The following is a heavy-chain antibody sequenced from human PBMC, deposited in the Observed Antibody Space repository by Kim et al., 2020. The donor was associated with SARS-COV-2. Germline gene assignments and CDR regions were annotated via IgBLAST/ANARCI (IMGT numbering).Heavy chain of an antibody. V-gene: IGHV3-23*01. J-gene: IGHJ4*02. Sequence: SVKDRFTIIRDNSTNTLYLQMNSLRAEDTAVYYCAKEDCSSTSCYVFDYWGQGTLVTVSS. D-gene: IGHD2-2*01. CDR3: AKEDCSSTSCYVFDY.